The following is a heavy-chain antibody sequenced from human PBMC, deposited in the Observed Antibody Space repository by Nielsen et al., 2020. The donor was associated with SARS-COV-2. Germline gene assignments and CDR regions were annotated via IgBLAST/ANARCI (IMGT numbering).Heavy chain of an antibody. CDR2: ISSSSSYI. CDR3: AREYDFWSGYYPGVFYYYGMDV. D-gene: IGHD3-3*01. Sequence: GESLKISCAASGFTFSSYSMNWVRQAPGKGLEWVSSISSSSSYIYYADSVKGRFTISRDNAKNSLYLQMNSLRAEDTAVYYCAREYDFWSGYYPGVFYYYGMDVWGQGTTVTVSS. V-gene: IGHV3-21*01. CDR1: GFTFSSYS. J-gene: IGHJ6*02.